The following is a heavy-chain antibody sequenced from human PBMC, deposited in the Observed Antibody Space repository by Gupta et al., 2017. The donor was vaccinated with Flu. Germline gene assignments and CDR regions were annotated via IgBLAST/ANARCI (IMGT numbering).Heavy chain of an antibody. J-gene: IGHJ4*02. CDR3: AKGCWSSTSCFEGLVDY. CDR1: GFTFSNFG. CDR2: TSGSGGTT. D-gene: IGHD2-2*01. Sequence: EVQLLESGGGLVQPGGSLRLSCAASGFTFSNFGMTWVRQAPGKGLEWVSATSGSGGTTSYADSVKGRFTISRDNSKNTLYLQMNSLRAGDTAVYYCAKGCWSSTSCFEGLVDYWGQGTLVTVSS. V-gene: IGHV3-23*01.